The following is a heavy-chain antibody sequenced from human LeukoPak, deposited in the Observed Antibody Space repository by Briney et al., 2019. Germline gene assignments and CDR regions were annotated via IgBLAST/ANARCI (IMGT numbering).Heavy chain of an antibody. CDR2: ISGIVDNT. CDR1: GFTFSGFA. Sequence: GGSLRLSCAASGFTFSGFAMSWVRRTPGQGLEWVSGISGIVDNTLYADSVKGRFTISRDNSKNTLYLEMNSLRAEDTAIYYCAKMKGHPLPKYYMDDWGQGTTVTVSS. CDR3: AKMKGHPLPKYYMDD. J-gene: IGHJ6*01. V-gene: IGHV3-23*01. D-gene: IGHD1-26*01.